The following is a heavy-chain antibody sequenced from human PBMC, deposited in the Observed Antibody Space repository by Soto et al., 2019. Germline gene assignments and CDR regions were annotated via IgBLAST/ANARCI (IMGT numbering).Heavy chain of an antibody. CDR3: ARDPGYCSGGSCLDDAFDI. CDR1: GGSISSSNW. CDR2: IYHSGST. V-gene: IGHV4-4*02. D-gene: IGHD2-15*01. Sequence: SETLSLTCAVSGGSISSSNWWSWVRRPPGKGLEWIGEIYHSGSTNYNPSLKSRVTISVDKSKNQFSLKLSSVTAADTAVYYCARDPGYCSGGSCLDDAFDIWGQGTMVTVSS. J-gene: IGHJ3*02.